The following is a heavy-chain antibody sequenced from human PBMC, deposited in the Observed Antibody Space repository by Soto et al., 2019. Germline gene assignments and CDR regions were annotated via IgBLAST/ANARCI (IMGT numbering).Heavy chain of an antibody. Sequence: QVQLVESGGGVVQPGRSLRLSCAASGFTFSSYAMHWVRQAPGKGLEWVAVISYDGSNKYYADSVKGRFTISRDNSKNTLYRQMNSLRAEDTAVYYCARGREWLFHDAFDIWGQGTMVTVSS. CDR1: GFTFSSYA. J-gene: IGHJ3*02. V-gene: IGHV3-30-3*01. CDR2: ISYDGSNK. CDR3: ARGREWLFHDAFDI. D-gene: IGHD3-3*01.